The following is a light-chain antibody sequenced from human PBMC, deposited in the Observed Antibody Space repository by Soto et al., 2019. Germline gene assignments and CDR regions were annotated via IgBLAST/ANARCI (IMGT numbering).Light chain of an antibody. CDR3: SSYTISNTLV. CDR1: SSDVGGYNY. CDR2: DVS. V-gene: IGLV2-14*01. J-gene: IGLJ1*01. Sequence: QSALTQPASVSGSPGQSITISCTGPSSDVGGYNYVSWYQQYPGKAPKLLIYDVSNRPSGVSNRFSGSKSGNTASLTISGLQAEDEADYYCSSYTISNTLVFGSGTKVTVL.